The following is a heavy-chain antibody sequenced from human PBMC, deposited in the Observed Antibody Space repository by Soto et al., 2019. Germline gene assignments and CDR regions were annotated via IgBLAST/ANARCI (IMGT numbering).Heavy chain of an antibody. CDR1: GYTFTGYY. Sequence: QVQLVQSGAEVKKPGASVKVSCKASGYTFTGYYMHWVRQAPGHWLEWTGWINTNSGGTNYAQKFQGWVTMHRDTSISTAYKELSRLRADDTAVYYCARAPHFWSGYSGGYGMDVWGQGTTVTVSS. D-gene: IGHD3-3*01. CDR3: ARAPHFWSGYSGGYGMDV. CDR2: INTNSGGT. J-gene: IGHJ6*02. V-gene: IGHV1-2*04.